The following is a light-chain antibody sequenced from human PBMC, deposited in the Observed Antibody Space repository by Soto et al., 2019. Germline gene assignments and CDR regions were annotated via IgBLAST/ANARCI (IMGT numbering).Light chain of an antibody. V-gene: IGKV3-20*01. CDR2: GAS. CDR3: QLYDNWLWA. Sequence: IGWTQSTETLSLSPGERATLSCRASQSVSSSYLAWYQQKPGQAPRLLIYGASSRATGIPDRFSGSGSGTDFTLTISCRQSEDFAVYYWQLYDNWLWAFGQGTKVDIK. J-gene: IGKJ1*01. CDR1: QSVSSSY.